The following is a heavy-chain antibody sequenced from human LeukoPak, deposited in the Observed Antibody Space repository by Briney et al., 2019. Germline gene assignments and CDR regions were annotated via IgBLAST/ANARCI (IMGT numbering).Heavy chain of an antibody. J-gene: IGHJ4*02. V-gene: IGHV3-30*04. Sequence: GRSLRLSCAASGFTFSSYAMHWVRQAPGKGLEWVAVISYDGSNKYYADSVKGRFTISRDNSKNTLYLQMNSLRAEDTAVYYCARDTAVTADWGQGTLVTVSS. CDR3: ARDTAVTAD. D-gene: IGHD4-11*01. CDR2: ISYDGSNK. CDR1: GFTFSSYA.